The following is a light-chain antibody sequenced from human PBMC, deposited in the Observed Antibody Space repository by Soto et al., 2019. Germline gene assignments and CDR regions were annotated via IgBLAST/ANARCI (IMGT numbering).Light chain of an antibody. Sequence: EIVLTQSPATLSLSPGERATLSCRASQSVSAYLAWYQQKPGQAPRLLISDASNRATGIPARFSGSGSGTAFTPAITSLEAEDLAVYSCQRRGKWPRTFGQGTKVDIK. CDR1: QSVSAY. J-gene: IGKJ1*01. V-gene: IGKV3-11*01. CDR3: QRRGKWPRT. CDR2: DAS.